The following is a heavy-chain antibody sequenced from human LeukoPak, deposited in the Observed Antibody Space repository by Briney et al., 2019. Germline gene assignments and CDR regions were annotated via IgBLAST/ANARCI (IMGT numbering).Heavy chain of an antibody. Sequence: PGGSLRLSCAASGFTFSSYAMHWVRQAPGKGLEWVSGISGSGSSTYYADSVKGRFTISRDNSKNTLYLQMNSLRAEDTAVYYCARGRGNTAMVNFDYWGQGTLVTVSS. CDR1: GFTFSSYA. CDR2: ISGSGSST. J-gene: IGHJ4*02. D-gene: IGHD5-18*01. V-gene: IGHV3-23*01. CDR3: ARGRGNTAMVNFDY.